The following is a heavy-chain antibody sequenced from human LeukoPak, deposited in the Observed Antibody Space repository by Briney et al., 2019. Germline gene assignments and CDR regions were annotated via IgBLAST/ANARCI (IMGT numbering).Heavy chain of an antibody. CDR3: AKNYYGSGSNVGYFDY. CDR1: GFTFSSYA. D-gene: IGHD3-10*01. CDR2: ISGSGGST. V-gene: IGHV3-23*01. Sequence: AGGSLRLSCAASGFTFSSYAMSWVRQAPGKGLEWVSAISGSGGSTYYADSVKGRFTISRDNSKNTLYLQMNSLRAEDTAVYYCAKNYYGSGSNVGYFDYWGQGTLVTVSS. J-gene: IGHJ4*02.